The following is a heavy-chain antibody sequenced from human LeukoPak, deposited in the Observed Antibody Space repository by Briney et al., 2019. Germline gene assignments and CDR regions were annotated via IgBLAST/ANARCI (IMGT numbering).Heavy chain of an antibody. CDR2: INHSGST. CDR1: GGSFSGYY. V-gene: IGHV4-34*01. D-gene: IGHD5-18*01. CDR3: ARTAMTYVPIDY. Sequence: SETLSLTCAVYGGSFSGYYWSGIRQPPGKGLEWIGEINHSGSTNYNPSLKSRVTISVDTSKNQFSLKLSSVTAADTAVYYCARTAMTYVPIDYWGQGTLVTVSS. J-gene: IGHJ4*02.